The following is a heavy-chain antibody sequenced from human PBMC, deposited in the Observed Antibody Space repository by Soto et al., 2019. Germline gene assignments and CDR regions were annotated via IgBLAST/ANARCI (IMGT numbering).Heavy chain of an antibody. CDR2: ISHSGST. CDR1: GGSISSAAYY. Sequence: PSETLSLTCTVSGGSISSAAYYWSWIRQHPGKGLEWIGYISHSGSTYYTPSLKSRVIISADTSKNQFSVNLTSVTAADTAVYYCASTSTTIFGVVINAFDIWGQGTMVT. D-gene: IGHD3-3*01. CDR3: ASTSTTIFGVVINAFDI. J-gene: IGHJ3*02. V-gene: IGHV4-31*03.